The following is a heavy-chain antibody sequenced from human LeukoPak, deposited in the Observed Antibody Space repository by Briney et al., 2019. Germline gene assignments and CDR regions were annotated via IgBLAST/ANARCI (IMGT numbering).Heavy chain of an antibody. V-gene: IGHV3-30-3*01. CDR1: GFTFSSDA. D-gene: IGHD3-22*01. CDR3: ARERGLAYYYDSSGYYGAHDAFAI. Sequence: GRSLRLSCAASGFTFSSDAMHWVRQAPGKGLESLGGISYDGSNRYHAASGKGRFTFSRDNSTNTLYLQMNSLRAEDTAVYYCARERGLAYYYDSSGYYGAHDAFAIWGQGTMVTVSS. J-gene: IGHJ3*02. CDR2: ISYDGSNR.